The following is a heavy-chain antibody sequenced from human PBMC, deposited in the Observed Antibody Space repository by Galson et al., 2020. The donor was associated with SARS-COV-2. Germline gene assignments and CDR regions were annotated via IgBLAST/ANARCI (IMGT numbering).Heavy chain of an antibody. D-gene: IGHD2-15*01. V-gene: IGHV3-30*01. CDR3: VRDHCSGEICYPNYYYMDV. J-gene: IGHJ6*03. CDR2: ISYDGRNA. CDR1: GFTFSRHG. Sequence: GESLKISCAASGFTFSRHGMYWVRQAPGKGLELVAVISYDGRNAYFGNSVKGRFTISRDSSTSTLNLQMNSLRAEDTAVYYCVRDHCSGEICYPNYYYMDVWGKGATVTFSS.